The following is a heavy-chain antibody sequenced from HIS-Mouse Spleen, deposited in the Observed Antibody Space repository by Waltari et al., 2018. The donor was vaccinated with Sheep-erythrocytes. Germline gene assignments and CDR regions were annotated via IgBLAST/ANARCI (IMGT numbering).Heavy chain of an antibody. Sequence: EVQLVESGGGLVKPGGSLRLSCAASGFTFSSYSMNWVRQAPGKGLESVSSCSRSISYIYYADSVKGRFTISRDNAKNSLYLQMNSLRAEDTAVYYCARAGYSGEYYFDYWGQGTLVTVSS. V-gene: IGHV3-21*01. CDR3: ARAGYSGEYYFDY. J-gene: IGHJ4*02. D-gene: IGHD5-12*01. CDR1: GFTFSSYS. CDR2: CSRSISYI.